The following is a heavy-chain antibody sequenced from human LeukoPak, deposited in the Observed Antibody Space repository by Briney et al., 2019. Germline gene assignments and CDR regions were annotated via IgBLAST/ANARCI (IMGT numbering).Heavy chain of an antibody. CDR2: ISGSGGST. Sequence: GGSLRLSCAASGFTFSSYAMSWVRQAPGKGLEWVSAISGSGGSTYYADSVKGRFTISRDNSKNTLYLQMNSLRAEDTAVYYCAKDTSMIVVVLNYFDHWGQGTLVTVSS. J-gene: IGHJ4*02. V-gene: IGHV3-23*01. CDR1: GFTFSSYA. D-gene: IGHD3-22*01. CDR3: AKDTSMIVVVLNYFDH.